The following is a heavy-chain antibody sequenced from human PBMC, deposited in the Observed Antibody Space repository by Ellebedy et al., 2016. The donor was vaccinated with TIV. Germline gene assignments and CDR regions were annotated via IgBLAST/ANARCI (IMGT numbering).Heavy chain of an antibody. D-gene: IGHD3-22*01. CDR1: GFIFEDYA. J-gene: IGHJ4*02. Sequence: PGGSLRLSCAASGFIFEDYAMHWVRQAPGKGLEWVSGISWNSGNIDYADSVKCRFTISRDNAKNSLYLQMNSLRAEDTALYYCAKLSAVDSSAYFPAHFDDWGQGTLVTVSS. CDR3: AKLSAVDSSAYFPAHFDD. CDR2: ISWNSGNI. V-gene: IGHV3-9*01.